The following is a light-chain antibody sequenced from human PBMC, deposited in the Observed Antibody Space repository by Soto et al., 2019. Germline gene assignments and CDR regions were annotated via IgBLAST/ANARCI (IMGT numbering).Light chain of an antibody. CDR2: EVS. J-gene: IGLJ2*01. CDR3: TSYTGTNRI. Sequence: QPVLTQPASVSGSPGQSITISCTGTSSDVGAYHYVSWYQQHPGKAPKLMIYEVSNRPSGVSNRFSGSKSGNTASLTISGLQAEDEADYYCTSYTGTNRIFGGGTKVTVL. V-gene: IGLV2-14*01. CDR1: SSDVGAYHY.